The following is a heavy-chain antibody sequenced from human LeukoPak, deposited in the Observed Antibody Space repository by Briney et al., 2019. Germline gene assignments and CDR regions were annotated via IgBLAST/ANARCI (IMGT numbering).Heavy chain of an antibody. D-gene: IGHD5-12*01. CDR2: IIPIFGTA. V-gene: IGHV1-69*05. J-gene: IGHJ6*03. Sequence: GASVKVSCKASGGTFSSYAISWVRQAPGQGLEWMGRIIPIFGTANYAQKFQGRVTITTDESTSTAYMELSSLRSEDTAVYYCARDVIVATIRDPYYYYYYYMDVWGKGTTVTVSS. CDR3: ARDVIVATIRDPYYYYYYYMDV. CDR1: GGTFSSYA.